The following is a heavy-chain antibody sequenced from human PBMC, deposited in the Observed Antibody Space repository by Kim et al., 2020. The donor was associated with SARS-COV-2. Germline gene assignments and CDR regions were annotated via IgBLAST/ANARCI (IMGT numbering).Heavy chain of an antibody. V-gene: IGHV4-59*02. CDR2: IHYNGNS. D-gene: IGHD5-18*01. CDR1: GTSVSTYY. J-gene: IGHJ5*02. CDR3: ATWNPPITAMVGNWFDP. Sequence: SETLSLTCSVSGTSVSTYYWTWVRQSPETGLEWMGYIHYNGNSNYNPSLKGRVSMSVDTSKREVSVRLASVTAADTAVYYCATWNPPITAMVGNWFDPWGQGILVTVSS.